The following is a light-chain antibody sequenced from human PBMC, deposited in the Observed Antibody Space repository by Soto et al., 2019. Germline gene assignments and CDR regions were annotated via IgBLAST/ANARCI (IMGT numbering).Light chain of an antibody. Sequence: DIQMTQSPSSLSASVGDRDTITCRASQDINNYLAWFQQKAGKAPQSLIYAASTLQSGVPSRFSGSGAGTDFTLTISSLQPEDFATYFCQQYIAYPPTFGRGTKVEI. V-gene: IGKV1-16*01. CDR1: QDINNY. CDR3: QQYIAYPPT. CDR2: AAS. J-gene: IGKJ1*01.